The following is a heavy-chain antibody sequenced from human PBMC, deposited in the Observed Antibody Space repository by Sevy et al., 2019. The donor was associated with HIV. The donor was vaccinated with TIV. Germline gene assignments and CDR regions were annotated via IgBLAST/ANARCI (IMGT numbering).Heavy chain of an antibody. CDR1: GYTFTGYY. J-gene: IGHJ4*02. D-gene: IGHD3-3*01. Sequence: ASVKVSCKASGYTFTGYYMHWVRQAPGQGLEWMGWIDPNSGGTNYAQKFQGRVTMTRDTSISTAYMELSRLRSDDTAVYYCARGDYDFWSGYYTFFDYWGQRTLVTVSS. CDR3: ARGDYDFWSGYYTFFDY. V-gene: IGHV1-2*02. CDR2: IDPNSGGT.